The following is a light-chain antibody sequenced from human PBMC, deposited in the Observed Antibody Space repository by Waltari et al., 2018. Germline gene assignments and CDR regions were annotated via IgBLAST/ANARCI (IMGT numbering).Light chain of an antibody. CDR3: CSYAGSWSWV. CDR1: NSDVGNYNL. Sequence: QAALTQPASVSGSPGQSITISCTGSNSDVGNYNLVSWYQKHPGKAPKLIIYEVTNRPAGVSGRFSGFKTGNTASLTISGLQAEDEADYYCCSYAGSWSWVFGGGTELTVL. CDR2: EVT. V-gene: IGLV2-23*02. J-gene: IGLJ3*02.